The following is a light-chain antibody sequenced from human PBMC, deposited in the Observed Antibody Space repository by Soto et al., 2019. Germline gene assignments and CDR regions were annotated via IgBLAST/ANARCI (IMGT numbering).Light chain of an antibody. CDR1: QSVSSN. CDR3: QQYNNWPIT. J-gene: IGKJ5*01. Sequence: EIVMTQSAATLSVSPGERATLSCRASQSVSSNLAWYQQKPGQAPRLLIYGASTRATGIPARFSGSGSGTEFTLTISSLQSEHFAVYYCQQYNNWPITFGQGTRLEIK. CDR2: GAS. V-gene: IGKV3-15*01.